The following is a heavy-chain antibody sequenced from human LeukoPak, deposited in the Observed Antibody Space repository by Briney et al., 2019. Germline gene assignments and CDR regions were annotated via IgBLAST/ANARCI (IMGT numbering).Heavy chain of an antibody. D-gene: IGHD2-2*01. V-gene: IGHV3-23*01. CDR1: RFTLNTYA. Sequence: GGSLRLSCAASRFTLNTYAMSWVRQAPGKGLEWVSGISSSGDSTYYADSVKGRFTISRDNSKNILYLQMNSLRAEDTAVYYCARARYCSSTSCYLDYWGQGTLVTVSS. J-gene: IGHJ4*02. CDR2: ISSSGDST. CDR3: ARARYCSSTSCYLDY.